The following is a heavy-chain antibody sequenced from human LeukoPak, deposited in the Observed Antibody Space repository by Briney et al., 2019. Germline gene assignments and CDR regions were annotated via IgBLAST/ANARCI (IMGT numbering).Heavy chain of an antibody. J-gene: IGHJ4*02. CDR3: VRDGGAVGNMDY. Sequence: GGSLRLSCAASGFTFSSYTINWVRQAPGKGLEWVSYISGSGSTIYYADSVKGRFTISRDNAAKSLYLQMNSLRVEDSAVYYCVRDGGAVGNMDYWSQGTLLTVSS. CDR1: GFTFSSYT. D-gene: IGHD3-16*01. V-gene: IGHV3-48*03. CDR2: ISGSGSTI.